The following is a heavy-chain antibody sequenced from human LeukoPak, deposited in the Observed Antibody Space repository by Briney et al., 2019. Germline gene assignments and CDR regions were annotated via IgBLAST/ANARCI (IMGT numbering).Heavy chain of an antibody. CDR2: INPDGSER. CDR1: GFTFSSYY. V-gene: IGHV3-7*03. Sequence: GGSLRLSCAASGFTFSSYYMSWVRQAPGKGLEWVALINPDGSERYYVDSVKGRFTISRDNAKNSLYLQMDSLRDDDTAMYFCTRDLAAVPGPRMDVWGQGTTVTVSS. J-gene: IGHJ6*02. D-gene: IGHD6-19*01. CDR3: TRDLAAVPGPRMDV.